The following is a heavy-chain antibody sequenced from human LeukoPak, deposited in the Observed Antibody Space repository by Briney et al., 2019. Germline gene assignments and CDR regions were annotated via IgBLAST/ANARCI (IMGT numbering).Heavy chain of an antibody. CDR3: ARDLMYGVRGVIETYYYGMDV. J-gene: IGHJ6*02. D-gene: IGHD3-10*01. Sequence: GGSLRLSCAASGFTFSSHGMSWVRQAPGKGLEWVSTISGSGGSTNYADSVKGRFTISRDNFKNTLYLQMNSLRAEDTAVYYCARDLMYGVRGVIETYYYGMDVWGQGTTVTVSS. CDR2: ISGSGGST. V-gene: IGHV3-23*01. CDR1: GFTFSSHG.